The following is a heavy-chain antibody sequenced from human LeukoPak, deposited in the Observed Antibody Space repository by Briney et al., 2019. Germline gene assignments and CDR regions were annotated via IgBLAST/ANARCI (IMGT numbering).Heavy chain of an antibody. V-gene: IGHV3-7*01. J-gene: IGHJ4*02. CDR1: GFIFRNYW. D-gene: IGHD6-19*01. CDR3: AGPPQAGPFDY. Sequence: GGSLRLXCAASGFIFRNYWMTWVRQAPGKGLGWVANIKPDGSKTNYVDSLKGRFTISRDNAKNSLYLQMNSLRVEDTAVYYCAGPPQAGPFDYWGQGTLVTVSS. CDR2: IKPDGSKT.